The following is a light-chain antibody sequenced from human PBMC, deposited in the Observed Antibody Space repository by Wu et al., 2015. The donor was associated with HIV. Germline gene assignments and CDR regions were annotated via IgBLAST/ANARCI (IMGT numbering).Light chain of an antibody. J-gene: IGKJ1*01. Sequence: PKVLIYGASTLQSGVHQGSSGSGSGTDFALTISSLQPEDFATYYCQQFRDYPRTFGQGTRVEIK. CDR3: QQFRDYPRT. V-gene: IGKV1-13*01. CDR2: GAS.